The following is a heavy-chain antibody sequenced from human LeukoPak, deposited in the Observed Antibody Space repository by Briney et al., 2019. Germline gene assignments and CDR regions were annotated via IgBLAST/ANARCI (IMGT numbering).Heavy chain of an antibody. J-gene: IGHJ4*02. CDR3: AGPMGPAAIFGFDY. V-gene: IGHV3-7*01. CDR2: IKQDGSEK. CDR1: GFTFRSYW. D-gene: IGHD2-2*01. Sequence: GGSLRLSCAASGFTFRSYWMSWVRQAPGKGLEWVANIKQDGSEKYYVDSVKGRFTISRDNAKNSLYLQMNSLRAEDTAVYYCAGPMGPAAIFGFDYWGQGTLVTVSS.